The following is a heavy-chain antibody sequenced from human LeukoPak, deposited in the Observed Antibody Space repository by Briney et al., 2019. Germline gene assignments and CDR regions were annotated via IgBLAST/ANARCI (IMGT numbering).Heavy chain of an antibody. V-gene: IGHV1-2*02. Sequence: ASVKVSCKASGYTFTGYYMHWVRQAPGQGLEWMGWINPNSGGTNYAQKFQGRFTMTRDTSISTAYMELSSLRSEDTAVYYCARDHFRYSSSWYRYYYYYMDVWGKGTTVTISS. D-gene: IGHD6-13*01. CDR3: ARDHFRYSSSWYRYYYYYMDV. CDR2: INPNSGGT. J-gene: IGHJ6*03. CDR1: GYTFTGYY.